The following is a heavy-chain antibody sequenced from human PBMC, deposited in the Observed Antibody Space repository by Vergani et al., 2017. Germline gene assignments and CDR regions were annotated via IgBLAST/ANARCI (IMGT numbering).Heavy chain of an antibody. J-gene: IGHJ2*01. V-gene: IGHV3-23*01. CDR1: GFTFSSYA. CDR3: ARDHRGGGWYFDL. CDR2: ISGSGGST. Sequence: EVQLLESGGGLVQPGGSLRLSCAASGFTFSSYAMSWVRQAPGKGLEWVSAISGSGGSTYYADSVKGRFTISRDNSKNTLYLQMNSLRAEDTAVYYCARDHRGGGWYFDLWGRGTLVTVSS.